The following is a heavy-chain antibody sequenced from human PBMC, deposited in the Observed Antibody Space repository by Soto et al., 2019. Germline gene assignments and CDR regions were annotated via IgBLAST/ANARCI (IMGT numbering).Heavy chain of an antibody. CDR2: INHSGST. J-gene: IGHJ4*02. CDR1: GGSFSCYY. CDR3: ARGRAFDY. Sequence: SETLSLTCAVYGGSFSCYYWSWIRQPPGKGLEWIGEINHSGSTNYNPSLKSRVTISVDTSKNQFSLKLSSVTAADTAVYYCARGRAFDYWGQGTPVTVSS. V-gene: IGHV4-34*01.